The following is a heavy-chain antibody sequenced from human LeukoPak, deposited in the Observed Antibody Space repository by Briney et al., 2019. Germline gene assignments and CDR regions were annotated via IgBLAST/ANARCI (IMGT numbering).Heavy chain of an antibody. Sequence: SETLSLTCSVSGYSITSGYHWGWIRQPPGKGLEWIGSIYHSGSTYYNPSLMSRVTISVDTSKNQFSLKLNSVTAADTAVYYCARAGVITPVDYWGQGTLVTVSS. CDR3: ARAGVITPVDY. J-gene: IGHJ4*02. CDR1: GYSITSGYH. CDR2: IYHSGST. D-gene: IGHD1-14*01. V-gene: IGHV4-38-2*02.